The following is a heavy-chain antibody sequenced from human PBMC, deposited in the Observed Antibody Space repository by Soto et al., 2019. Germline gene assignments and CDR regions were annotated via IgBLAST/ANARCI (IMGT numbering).Heavy chain of an antibody. CDR3: AREAGCSSSWYWFDP. Sequence: VASVKVSCKASGYTFTGYYMHWVRQAPGQGLEWMGWINPNSGGTNYAQKFQGRVTMTRDTSISTAYMELSRLRSDDTAVYYCAREAGCSSSWYWFDPWGQGTLVTVSS. D-gene: IGHD6-13*01. CDR1: GYTFTGYY. J-gene: IGHJ5*02. CDR2: INPNSGGT. V-gene: IGHV1-2*02.